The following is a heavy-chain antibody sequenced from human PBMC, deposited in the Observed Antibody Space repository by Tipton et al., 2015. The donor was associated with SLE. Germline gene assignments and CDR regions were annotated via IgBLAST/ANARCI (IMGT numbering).Heavy chain of an antibody. CDR1: GGSISSGNYY. CDR3: ARDPYDSWSDYQATFDY. D-gene: IGHD3-3*01. CDR2: IYASGNT. Sequence: TLSLTCTVSGGSISSGNYYWSWIRQPAGKGLEWIGRIYASGNTDYNPSLKSRVTISIDTSKNHFSLKVTSVTAADTAVYYCARDPYDSWSDYQATFDYWGQGTLVTVSP. J-gene: IGHJ4*02. V-gene: IGHV4-61*02.